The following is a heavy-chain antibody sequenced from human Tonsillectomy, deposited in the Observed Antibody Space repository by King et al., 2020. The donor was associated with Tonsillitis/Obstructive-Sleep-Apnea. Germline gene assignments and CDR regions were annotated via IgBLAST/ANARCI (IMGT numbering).Heavy chain of an antibody. CDR3: ARHDEEMTAGIAADYYGMDV. J-gene: IGHJ6*02. Sequence: QLVQSGAEVKKPGESLKISCKGSGYSFTSYWIGWVRQMPGKGLEWMGIIYPGDSDTRYSPSFQGKVTISADKSISTAFLQWSSLKASDTAMYYCARHDEEMTAGIAADYYGMDVWGQGTTVTVSS. V-gene: IGHV5-51*01. CDR2: IYPGDSDT. CDR1: GYSFTSYW. D-gene: IGHD6-13*01.